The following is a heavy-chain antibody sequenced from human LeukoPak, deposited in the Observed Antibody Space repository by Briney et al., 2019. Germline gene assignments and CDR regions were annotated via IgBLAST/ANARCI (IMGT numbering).Heavy chain of an antibody. CDR3: ARVDAREPITIFVPTRGNWFDP. CDR2: ISGYNGNT. Sequence: GASVKVSCKASGYTFTNYGITWVRQAPGQGLEWMGWISGYNGNTNYAQKFQARVTVSTDTTTNTAYMDLRSLTSDDTAVYYCARVDAREPITIFVPTRGNWFDPWGQGTLVTVSS. J-gene: IGHJ5*02. D-gene: IGHD3-3*01. CDR1: GYTFTNYG. V-gene: IGHV1-18*01.